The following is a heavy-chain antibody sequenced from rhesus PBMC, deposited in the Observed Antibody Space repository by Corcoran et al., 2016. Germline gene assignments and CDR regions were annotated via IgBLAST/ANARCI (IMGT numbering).Heavy chain of an antibody. V-gene: IGHV4-165*01. J-gene: IGHJ5-1*01. CDR1: VGSISGYY. CDR3: VRYEGRWQLQTVRFDV. Sequence: QVQLQESGPGLVKPSETLSLPCAVSVGSISGYYWNWIRQPPGKGLEWIGYIGNSGSTYYNPSLKSRVTISKDASKNQLSLNLKSMTAADTAVYWCVRYEGRWQLQTVRFDVWGPGVLVTVSS. D-gene: IGHD1-44*01. CDR2: IGNSGST.